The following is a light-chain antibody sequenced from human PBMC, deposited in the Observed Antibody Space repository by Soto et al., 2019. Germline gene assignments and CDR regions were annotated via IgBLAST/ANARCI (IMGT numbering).Light chain of an antibody. CDR1: QSVTSDC. J-gene: IGKJ5*01. Sequence: ENVLTQSPDTLSLSPGERATLSCRASQSVTSDCLAWYRQRPGQAPRLLIYGASTRATGTPDRISGSGSGTDFTLTISSLEPEDFAVYYCQQRSNWPPITFGQGTRLEI. CDR2: GAS. V-gene: IGKV3D-20*02. CDR3: QQRSNWPPIT.